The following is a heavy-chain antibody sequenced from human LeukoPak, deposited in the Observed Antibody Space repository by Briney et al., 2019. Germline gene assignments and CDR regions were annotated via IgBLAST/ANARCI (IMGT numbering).Heavy chain of an antibody. CDR1: GFTFSSYG. CDR2: ISYDGSNK. V-gene: IGHV3-30*18. CDR3: AKEGGTGYHDY. Sequence: GGSLRLSCAASGFTFSSYGMHWVRQAPGKGLEWVAVISYDGSNKYYADSVKGRFTISRDNSNNTLYLQMNSLRAEDTAVYYCAKEGGTGYHDYWGQGTLVTVSS. J-gene: IGHJ4*02. D-gene: IGHD5-12*01.